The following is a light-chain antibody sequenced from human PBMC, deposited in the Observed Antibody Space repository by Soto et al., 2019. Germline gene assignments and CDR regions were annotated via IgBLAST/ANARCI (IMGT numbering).Light chain of an antibody. V-gene: IGLV2-11*01. CDR2: DVS. CDR1: SSDVGFYNY. J-gene: IGLJ2*01. CDR3: CSYAGSYTLV. Sequence: QSVLTQPRSVSGSPGQSVTISCTGTSSDVGFYNYVSWYQHHPGRAPKFMIYDVSKRPSGVPDRFSGSKSGNTASLTISGLQAGDEADYYCCSYAGSYTLVFGGGTKVTVL.